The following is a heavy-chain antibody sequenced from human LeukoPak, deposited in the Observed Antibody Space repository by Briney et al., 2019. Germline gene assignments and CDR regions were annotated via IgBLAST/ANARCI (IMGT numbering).Heavy chain of an antibody. V-gene: IGHV3-23*01. J-gene: IGHJ4*02. CDR2: ISGSGDST. Sequence: GGSLRLSCAASGFTFTNFAMTWVRQAPGKGLEWVSSISGSGDSTYYADSVKSRFSISRDNSKNVLNLQMNSLRAEDTAVFYCAKGATSGYYTLEYWGQGTLVTVSS. CDR1: GFTFTNFA. D-gene: IGHD2-2*01. CDR3: AKGATSGYYTLEY.